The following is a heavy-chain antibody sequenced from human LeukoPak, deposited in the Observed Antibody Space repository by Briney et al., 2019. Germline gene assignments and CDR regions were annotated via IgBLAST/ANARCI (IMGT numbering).Heavy chain of an antibody. V-gene: IGHV3-11*01. CDR1: GFSFSDYF. CDR3: ARVHYGSGTYFFDY. J-gene: IGHJ4*02. Sequence: GGSLRLSCATSGFSFSDYFMTWIRQAPGKGLEWVSYISSGGYSIYYADSVEGRFTVSRDNAKNSLYLQMNSLGAEDTAVYYCARVHYGSGTYFFDYWGQGTLVTVSS. D-gene: IGHD3-10*01. CDR2: ISSGGYSI.